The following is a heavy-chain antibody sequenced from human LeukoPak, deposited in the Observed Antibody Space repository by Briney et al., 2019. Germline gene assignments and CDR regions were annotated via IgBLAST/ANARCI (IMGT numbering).Heavy chain of an antibody. CDR2: INWNGGST. V-gene: IGHV3-20*04. J-gene: IGHJ2*01. CDR3: ARAYGDYRIAYWYFNL. D-gene: IGHD4-17*01. Sequence: GGSLRLSCAASGITFDDYGMSWVRQAPGKGLEWVSDINWNGGSTDYAGSVKGRFTISRDNAKNSLYLQMNSLRAEDTAFYYCARAYGDYRIAYWYFNLWGRGTLVTVSS. CDR1: GITFDDYG.